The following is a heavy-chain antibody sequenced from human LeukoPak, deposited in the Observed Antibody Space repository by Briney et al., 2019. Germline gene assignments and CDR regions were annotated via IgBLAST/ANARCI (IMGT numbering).Heavy chain of an antibody. CDR1: GYTFTSYG. J-gene: IGHJ5*02. Sequence: SVKVSCKASGYTFTSYGISWVRQAPGQGLEWMGGIIPIFGTANYAQKFQGRVTITADESTSTAYMELSSLRSEDTAVYYCARGDLEMATIGYNWFDPWGQGTLVTVSS. CDR3: ARGDLEMATIGYNWFDP. D-gene: IGHD5-24*01. CDR2: IIPIFGTA. V-gene: IGHV1-69*13.